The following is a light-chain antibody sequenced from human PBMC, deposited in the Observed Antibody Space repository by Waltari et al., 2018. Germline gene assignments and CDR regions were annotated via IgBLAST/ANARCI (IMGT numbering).Light chain of an antibody. CDR1: QRVLYCSHNKAY. V-gene: IGKV4-1*01. CDR3: QQYYSTPLT. CDR2: WAS. Sequence: DIVMTQSPDSLAVSLGERATINCKSRQRVLYCSHNKAYLAWYQQKPGQPPKLLIYWASTRESGVPDRFSGSGSGTDFTLTISSLQAEDVAVYYCQQYYSTPLTFGGGTKVEIK. J-gene: IGKJ4*01.